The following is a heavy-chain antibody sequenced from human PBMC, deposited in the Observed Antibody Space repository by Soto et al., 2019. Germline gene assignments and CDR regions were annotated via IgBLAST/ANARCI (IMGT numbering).Heavy chain of an antibody. CDR1: VGTFSSCA. V-gene: IGHV1-69*13. D-gene: IGHD5-12*01. CDR3: AHGAYRDGYNFFDYYFDY. J-gene: IGHJ4*02. Sequence: ASVKVSCKASVGTFSSCAISWVRQAPGQGLEWMGGIIPIFGTANYAQKFQGRVTITADESTSTAYMELSSLRSEDTAVYYCAHGAYRDGYNFFDYYFDYWGQGTLVTVSS. CDR2: IIPIFGTA.